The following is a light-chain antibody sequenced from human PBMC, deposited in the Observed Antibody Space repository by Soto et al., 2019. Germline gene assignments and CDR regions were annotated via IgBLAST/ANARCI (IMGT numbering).Light chain of an antibody. J-gene: IGKJ1*01. CDR2: GAS. V-gene: IGKV3-20*01. CDR3: HQYGSAPAWT. CDR1: QSISSSY. Sequence: EIVLTQSPGTLSLFPGERATLSCRASQSISSSYLAWYQQKPGQAPRLLIYGASSRATGIPDRFSGAGSATDFTLTISRLEPEHFAVYYCHQYGSAPAWTFGQGTKVEIK.